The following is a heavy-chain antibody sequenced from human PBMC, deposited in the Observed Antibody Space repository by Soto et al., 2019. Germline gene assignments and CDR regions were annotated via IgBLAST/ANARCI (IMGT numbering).Heavy chain of an antibody. Sequence: QVQLVQSGAEVKKPGASVKVSCKASGYTFTSYEINWVRQATGQGREWMGWMNPNSGDTGYAQKFQGRVTMTRNTSISTDYLELSSLRSEDTAVYYCARAELLWFGELLRWGQGTLVTVSS. V-gene: IGHV1-8*01. D-gene: IGHD3-10*01. CDR2: MNPNSGDT. CDR1: GYTFTSYE. J-gene: IGHJ4*02. CDR3: ARAELLWFGELLR.